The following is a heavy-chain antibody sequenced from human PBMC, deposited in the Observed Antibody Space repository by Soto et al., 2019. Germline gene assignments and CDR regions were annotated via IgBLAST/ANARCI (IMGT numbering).Heavy chain of an antibody. J-gene: IGHJ4*02. D-gene: IGHD3-22*01. Sequence: SETLSLTCTVSGGSISSGDYYWSWIRQPPGKGLEWIGYIYYSGSTYYNPSLKSRVTISVDTSKNQFSLKLSSVTAADTVVYYCARDFIYDSSGYIDYWGQGTLVTVSS. V-gene: IGHV4-30-4*01. CDR1: GGSISSGDYY. CDR3: ARDFIYDSSGYIDY. CDR2: IYYSGST.